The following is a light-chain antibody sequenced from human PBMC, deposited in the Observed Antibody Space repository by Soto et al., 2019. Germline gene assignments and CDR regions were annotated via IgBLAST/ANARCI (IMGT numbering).Light chain of an antibody. V-gene: IGKV3-20*01. Sequence: EIVLTQSPGTLSLSPGERATLSCRASQSVSSSYLAWYQQKPGQAPRLLIYGASSRATGIPDRFSGSGSGTDFTLTISRLEPEDFAVYYCQQYGISPPYTFGQGNKLEIK. J-gene: IGKJ2*01. CDR2: GAS. CDR1: QSVSSSY. CDR3: QQYGISPPYT.